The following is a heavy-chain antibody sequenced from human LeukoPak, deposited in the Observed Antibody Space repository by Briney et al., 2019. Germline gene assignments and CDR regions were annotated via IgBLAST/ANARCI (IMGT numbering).Heavy chain of an antibody. J-gene: IGHJ4*02. D-gene: IGHD3-10*01. CDR1: GFTFSSYA. CDR3: ARDGGYGSGSFDY. V-gene: IGHV3-23*01. Sequence: QPGGSLRLSCAASGFTFSSYAMSWVRQAPGKGLEWVSAISGSGGSTYYTDSVKGRFTISRDISKNTLYLQMNSLRAEDTAVYYCARDGGYGSGSFDYWGQGTLVTVSS. CDR2: ISGSGGST.